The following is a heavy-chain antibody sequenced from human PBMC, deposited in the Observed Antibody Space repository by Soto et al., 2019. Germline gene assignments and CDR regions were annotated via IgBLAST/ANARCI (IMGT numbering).Heavy chain of an antibody. CDR1: GGSISGSY. V-gene: IGHV4-59*01. CDR3: ASCYDILTGYYFVAY. D-gene: IGHD3-9*01. Sequence: SETLSLTCTVSGGSISGSYWSWIRQPPGKGLEWIGYIYSSGSTYYNPSLRSRVTMSVDTSKNQFSLKLSSVTAADTAVYYCASCYDILTGYYFVAYWGQGTLVTVSS. J-gene: IGHJ4*02. CDR2: IYSSGST.